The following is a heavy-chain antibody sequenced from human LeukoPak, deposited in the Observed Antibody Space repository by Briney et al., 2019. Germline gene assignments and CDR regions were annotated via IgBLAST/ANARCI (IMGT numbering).Heavy chain of an antibody. CDR1: GGSISSYY. CDR3: ARAETQYYDFGSGYHNWFDP. J-gene: IGHJ5*02. CDR2: IYYSGRT. D-gene: IGHD3-3*01. Sequence: PSETLSLTCTVSGGSISSYYWSWIRQPPGKGLEWIGYIYYSGRTNYNPSLKSRITILVDTSKNQFSLKLSSVTAADTAVYYCARAETQYYDFGSGYHNWFDPWGQGTLVTVSS. V-gene: IGHV4-59*01.